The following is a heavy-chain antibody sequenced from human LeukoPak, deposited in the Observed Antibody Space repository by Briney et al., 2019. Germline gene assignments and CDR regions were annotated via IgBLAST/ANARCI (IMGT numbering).Heavy chain of an antibody. V-gene: IGHV4-59*10. CDR2: IYTSGST. CDR3: ASDFGY. CDR1: GGSFSGYH. Sequence: SETLSLTCGVHGGSFSGYHWSWIRQPAGKGLEWIGLIYTSGSTNYNPSLKSRVTMSLDTSKNQFSLKLTSVTAADTAVYYCASDFGYWGQGTLVTVSS. J-gene: IGHJ4*02.